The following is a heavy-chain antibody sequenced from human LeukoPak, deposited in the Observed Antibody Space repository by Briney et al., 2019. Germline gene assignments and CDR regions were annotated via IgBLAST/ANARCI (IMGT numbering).Heavy chain of an antibody. D-gene: IGHD3-22*01. CDR1: GFTFSSYW. Sequence: SGGSLRLSCEASGFTFSSYWMSWVRQAPGKGLEWVANIKQDGSEKYYVDSLKGRFTISRDNAKSSLFLQMNSLRAEDAAVYYCAKGAGSSGYDAFDIWGQGTMVTVSS. V-gene: IGHV3-7*01. J-gene: IGHJ3*02. CDR3: AKGAGSSGYDAFDI. CDR2: IKQDGSEK.